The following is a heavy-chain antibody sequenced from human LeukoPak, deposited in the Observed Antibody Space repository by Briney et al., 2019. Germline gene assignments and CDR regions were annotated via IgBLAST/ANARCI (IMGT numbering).Heavy chain of an antibody. CDR2: ISSSSSYI. V-gene: IGHV3-21*01. CDR1: GFTFSSYS. D-gene: IGHD2-15*01. Sequence: PGGSLRLSCAASGFTFSSYSMNWVRQAPGKGLEWVSSISSSSSYIYYADSVKGRFTISRDNAKNSLYLQMNNLRAEDTAVYYCARVQVVVVVAAPIDYWGQGTLVTVSS. J-gene: IGHJ4*02. CDR3: ARVQVVVVVAAPIDY.